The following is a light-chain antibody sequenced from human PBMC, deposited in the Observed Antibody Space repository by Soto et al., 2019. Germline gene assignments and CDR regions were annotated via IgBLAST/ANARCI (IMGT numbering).Light chain of an antibody. CDR3: CSYRGCSTLV. J-gene: IGLJ2*01. CDR1: SSDIGAYKY. Sequence: QSALTQPASVSGAPGQSVTISCAGTSSDIGAYKYVSWYQHHPGKSPRLIIYEVTNRPSGVSNRFSASKSANTASLTISGLQAEDEADYYCCSYRGCSTLVFGGGTKVTVL. V-gene: IGLV2-14*01. CDR2: EVT.